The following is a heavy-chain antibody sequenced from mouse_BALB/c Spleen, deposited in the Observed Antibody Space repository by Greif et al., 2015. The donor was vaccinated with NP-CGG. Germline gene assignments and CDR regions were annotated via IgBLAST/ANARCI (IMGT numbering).Heavy chain of an antibody. CDR3: ARSPYGNYYFDY. CDR1: GYTFSSYW. CDR2: ILPGSDST. V-gene: IGHV1-9*01. Sequence: VQLQESGAELMKPGASVKISCKATGYTFSSYWIEWVKQRPGHGLEWIGEILPGSDSTNYNEKFKGKATFTADTSSNTAYMQLSSLTSEDSAVYYCARSPYGNYYFDYWGQGTTLTVSS. D-gene: IGHD2-10*02. J-gene: IGHJ2*01.